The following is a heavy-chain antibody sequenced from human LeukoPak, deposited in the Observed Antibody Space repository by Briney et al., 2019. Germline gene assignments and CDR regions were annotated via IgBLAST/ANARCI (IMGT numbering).Heavy chain of an antibody. V-gene: IGHV1-69*13. CDR1: GGTFSSYA. Sequence: GASVKVSCKASGGTFSSYAISWVRQAPGQGLEWMGGIIPIFGTANYAQKFQGRVTITADESTSTAYMELSSLISEDTAVYYCARALGIVYSRPFDYWGQGTLVTVSS. D-gene: IGHD3-22*01. CDR3: ARALGIVYSRPFDY. J-gene: IGHJ4*02. CDR2: IIPIFGTA.